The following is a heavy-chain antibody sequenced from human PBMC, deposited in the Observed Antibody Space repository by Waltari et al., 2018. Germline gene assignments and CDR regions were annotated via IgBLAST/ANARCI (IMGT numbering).Heavy chain of an antibody. CDR2: YYNSGNT. CDR1: GDSINNTPDY. V-gene: IGHV4-39*01. CDR3: ATDTPGNYYKQWVH. J-gene: IGHJ4*02. D-gene: IGHD3-10*01. Sequence: QLQLPESGPGLVKPSATLSLTCTVSGDSINNTPDYWGWIRQPPGKGLEWVGSYYNSGNTYYNPSLKSRLTISADTSNNQFSLQITSVTAADAAVYFCATDTPGNYYKQWVHWGRGILVTVSS.